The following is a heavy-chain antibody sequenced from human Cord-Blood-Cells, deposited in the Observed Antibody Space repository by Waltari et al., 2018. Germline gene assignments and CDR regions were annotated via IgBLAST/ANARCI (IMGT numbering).Heavy chain of an antibody. D-gene: IGHD3-22*01. CDR3: ARDRNDSSGYYYDAFDI. V-gene: IGHV1-69*01. J-gene: IGHJ3*02. CDR2: IIPIFGTA. Sequence: QVQLVQSGAEVKQPGSSVKLSCKASVGTFSSYAISWVRQAPGQGLEWMGGIIPIFGTANYAQKFQGRVTITADESTSTAYMELSSLRSEDTAVYYCARDRNDSSGYYYDAFDIWGQGTMVTVSS. CDR1: VGTFSSYA.